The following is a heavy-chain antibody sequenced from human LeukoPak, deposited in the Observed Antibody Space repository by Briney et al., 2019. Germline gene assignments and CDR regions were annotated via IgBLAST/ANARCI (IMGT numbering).Heavy chain of an antibody. D-gene: IGHD6-13*01. CDR2: INPNSGGT. Sequence: GASVTVSCKASGYTFTGYYMHWVRQAPGQGLEWMGWINPNSGGTNYAQKFQDRVTMTRDTSISTAYMELSRLRSDDTAVYYCARVRAAADTAFDFWGQETLVTVSS. V-gene: IGHV1-2*02. CDR1: GYTFTGYY. CDR3: ARVRAAADTAFDF. J-gene: IGHJ4*02.